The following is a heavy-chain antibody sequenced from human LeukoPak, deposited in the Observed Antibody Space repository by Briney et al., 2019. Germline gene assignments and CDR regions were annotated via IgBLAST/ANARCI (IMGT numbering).Heavy chain of an antibody. CDR3: ARDPVVPATSMQFDWYFDL. Sequence: PSETLSLTCTVSGGSISSRSYYWGWIRQPPGKGPEWIGTIYHSGRTYYNASLKSRVTISVDTSKNQFSLKLSSVTAADTAVYYCARDPVVPATSMQFDWYFDLWGRGTLVTVSS. J-gene: IGHJ2*01. CDR2: IYHSGRT. CDR1: GGSISSRSYY. V-gene: IGHV4-39*07. D-gene: IGHD2-21*02.